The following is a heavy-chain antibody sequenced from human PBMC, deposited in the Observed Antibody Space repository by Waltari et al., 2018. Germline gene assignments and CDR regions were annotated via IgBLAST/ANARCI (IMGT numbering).Heavy chain of an antibody. Sequence: EVHLVQSGAEVKKPGESLRICCKGSGYSFTNYWIGWGRQMPGKGREWMGIIYPADSDARYSPSFQGQVTISVDKSINTAYLQWSSLKASDTAMYYCARHENCCGGWRTHGVDVWGQGTSVTVSS. CDR2: IYPADSDA. CDR3: ARHENCCGGWRTHGVDV. J-gene: IGHJ6*02. CDR1: GYSFTNYW. V-gene: IGHV5-51*01. D-gene: IGHD2-21*02.